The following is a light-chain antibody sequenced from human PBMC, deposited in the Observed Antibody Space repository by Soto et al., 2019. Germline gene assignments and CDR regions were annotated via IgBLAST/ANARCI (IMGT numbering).Light chain of an antibody. CDR3: QQYKNWPPLT. V-gene: IGKV3-15*01. J-gene: IGKJ4*01. CDR2: GAF. Sequence: EIVMTQSPATVSVSPGETATLSCRASQSVSYNLAWYQQKPDQGLRLLIYGAFTRATGIPARFSGSGSGTEFTLTISSLQSEDFAVYYCQQYKNWPPLTFGGGTKVEIK. CDR1: QSVSYN.